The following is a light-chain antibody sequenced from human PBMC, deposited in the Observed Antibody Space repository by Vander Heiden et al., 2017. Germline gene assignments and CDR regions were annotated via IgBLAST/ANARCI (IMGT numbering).Light chain of an antibody. Sequence: DIVMTQAPDPLAVSLGERATINWKSSQSGLYTSNKPNHLAWYQQKPGQPPKLLIYWASTRGSGVPDRFTGSGSGTDFTLTISSLQAEDVAVYFCQQYYTTPYTFGQGTKLEIK. J-gene: IGKJ2*01. CDR2: WAS. CDR3: QQYYTTPYT. V-gene: IGKV4-1*01. CDR1: QSGLYTSNKPNH.